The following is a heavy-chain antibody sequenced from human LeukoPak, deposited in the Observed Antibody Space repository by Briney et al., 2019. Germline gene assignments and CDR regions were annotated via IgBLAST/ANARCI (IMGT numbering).Heavy chain of an antibody. CDR3: VSKYSSGLY. D-gene: IGHD6-19*01. J-gene: IGHJ4*02. Sequence: PGGSLRLSCAASGFTFSSYAMSWVRQAPGKGPEWVSAISGSGGSTYYADSVKGRFTISRDNSKNTLYLQMNSLRAEDTAVYYCVSKYSSGLYWGQGTLVTVSS. V-gene: IGHV3-23*01. CDR2: ISGSGGST. CDR1: GFTFSSYA.